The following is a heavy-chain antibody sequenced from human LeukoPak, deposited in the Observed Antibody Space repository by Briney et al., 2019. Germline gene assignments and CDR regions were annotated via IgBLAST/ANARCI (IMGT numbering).Heavy chain of an antibody. J-gene: IGHJ4*02. CDR2: ISGSGGST. Sequence: GGSLRLSCAASGFTFSSYAMSWVRQAPGKGLEWVSAISGSGGSTYYADSVKGRFTISRDNSKSTLYLQMNSLRAEDTAVYYCAKTGDYGGGLDYWGQGTLVTVPS. D-gene: IGHD4-17*01. CDR3: AKTGDYGGGLDY. V-gene: IGHV3-23*01. CDR1: GFTFSSYA.